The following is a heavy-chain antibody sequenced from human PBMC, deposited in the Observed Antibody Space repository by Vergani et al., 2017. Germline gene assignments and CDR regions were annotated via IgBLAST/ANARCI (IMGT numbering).Heavy chain of an antibody. Sequence: QVQLVQSGAEVRKPGASVKVSCRTSGYTFNDYYIHWIRKAPGQGLQWMGWISPSTGDTNYAQNFQGRVTMTRDKSITTAYMEVLRLRSDDAAVYYCGRGQKEYDFWSAFTQWGQGTLVTV. J-gene: IGHJ4*02. CDR2: ISPSTGDT. V-gene: IGHV1-2*02. D-gene: IGHD3-3*01. CDR1: GYTFNDYY. CDR3: GRGQKEYDFWSAFTQ.